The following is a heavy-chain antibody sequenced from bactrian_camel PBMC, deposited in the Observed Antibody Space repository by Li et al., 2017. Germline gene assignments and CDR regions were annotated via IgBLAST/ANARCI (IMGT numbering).Heavy chain of an antibody. CDR1: GYTYNTCS. J-gene: IGHJ4*01. CDR3: AVDPACTTITGRVSGMPVGDSSRAD. CDR2: IVSGRGER. V-gene: IGHV3S42*01. D-gene: IGHD2*01. Sequence: DVQLVESGGGSVQAGGSLRLSCAASGYTYNTCSMGWFRQAPGKAREGVAAIVSGRGERYADSVKGRFTISKDNAKTTLFLQMEDLRPEDSGLYTCAVDPACTTITGRVSGMPVGDSSRADWGPGTQVTVS.